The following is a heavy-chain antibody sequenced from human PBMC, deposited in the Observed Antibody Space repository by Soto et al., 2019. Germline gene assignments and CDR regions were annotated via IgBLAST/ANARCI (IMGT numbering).Heavy chain of an antibody. V-gene: IGHV1-69*01. Sequence: QVQLVQSGAEVKKPGSSVKVSCKASGGTFSSYAISWVRQAPGQGLEWMGGIISIFGTANYAQKFQGRVTITADESTSTAYMELSSLRSEDTAVYYCARGAGGYPPPPEYFQHWGQGTLVTVSS. CDR1: GGTFSSYA. D-gene: IGHD3-22*01. CDR3: ARGAGGYPPPPEYFQH. CDR2: IISIFGTA. J-gene: IGHJ1*01.